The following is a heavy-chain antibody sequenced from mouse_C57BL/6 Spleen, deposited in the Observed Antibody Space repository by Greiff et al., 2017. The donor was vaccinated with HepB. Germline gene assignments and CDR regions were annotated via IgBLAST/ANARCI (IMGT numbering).Heavy chain of an antibody. J-gene: IGHJ3*01. D-gene: IGHD2-4*01. CDR1: GFSFNTYA. CDR3: VRDDYDVGTWFAY. V-gene: IGHV10-1*01. CDR2: IRSKSNNYAT. Sequence: EVQLVESGGGLVQPKGSLKLSCAASGFSFNTYAMNWVRQAPGKGLEWVARIRSKSNNYATYYADSVKDRFTISRDDSESMLYLQMNNLKTEDTAMYYCVRDDYDVGTWFAYWGQGTLVTVSA.